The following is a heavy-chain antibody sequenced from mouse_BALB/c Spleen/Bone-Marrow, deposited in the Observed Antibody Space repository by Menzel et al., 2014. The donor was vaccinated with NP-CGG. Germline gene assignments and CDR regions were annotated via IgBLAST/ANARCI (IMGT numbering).Heavy chain of an antibody. CDR3: AFYYGNYGDY. Sequence: QVQLQQPGAELVMPGASVKMSCKASGYTFTDYWMHWVKQRPGQGLEWIGAIDTSDSYTSYNQKFKGKATLTVDESSSTAYMQLSSLTSEDSAVYYCAFYYGNYGDYWGQGTTLTVPS. D-gene: IGHD2-1*01. V-gene: IGHV1-69*01. CDR1: GYTFTDYW. J-gene: IGHJ2*01. CDR2: IDTSDSYT.